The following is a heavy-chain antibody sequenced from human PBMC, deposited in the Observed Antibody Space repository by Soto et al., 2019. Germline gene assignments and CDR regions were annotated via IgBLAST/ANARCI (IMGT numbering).Heavy chain of an antibody. CDR3: AKALTSVAYDAFDI. V-gene: IGHV3-30*18. CDR1: GFIFSSYD. J-gene: IGHJ3*02. D-gene: IGHD3-16*01. CDR2: ISYDGSNK. Sequence: QVQLVESGGGVVQPGRSLRLSCAASGFIFSSYDMHWVRQAPGKGLEWVAFISYDGSNKYYADSVKGRFTISRDNSKNTLYLQMNSLRAEDTAVYYCAKALTSVAYDAFDIWGQGTMVTVSS.